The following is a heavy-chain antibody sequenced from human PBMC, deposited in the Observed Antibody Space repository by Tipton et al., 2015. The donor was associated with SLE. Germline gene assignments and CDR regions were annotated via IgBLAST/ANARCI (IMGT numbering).Heavy chain of an antibody. J-gene: IGHJ5*02. CDR1: GFTFSSYA. V-gene: IGHV1-3*01. CDR3: ARDHPSWFDP. CDR2: INAGNGNT. Sequence: SCAASGFTFSSYAMHWVRQDPGQRLEWMGWINAGNGNTKYSQKLQGRVTMTTDTSTSTAYMELRSLRSDDTAVYYCARDHPSWFDPWGQGTLVTVSS.